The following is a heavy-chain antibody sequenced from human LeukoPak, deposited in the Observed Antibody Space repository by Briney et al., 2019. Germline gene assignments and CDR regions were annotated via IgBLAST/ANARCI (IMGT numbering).Heavy chain of an antibody. CDR2: IFYDGGP. CDR3: ASYSGIYSAFEI. D-gene: IGHD1-26*01. CDR1: GDSITNSNYY. Sequence: SETLSLTCTASGDSITNSNYYWGWVRPSPGRGLEWLGNIFYDGGPYYDPSFKSRVVISVDTSKNHFSLTLNAVTAADTAVYHCASYSGIYSAFEIWSQGTLVTVSS. V-gene: IGHV4-39*07. J-gene: IGHJ3*02.